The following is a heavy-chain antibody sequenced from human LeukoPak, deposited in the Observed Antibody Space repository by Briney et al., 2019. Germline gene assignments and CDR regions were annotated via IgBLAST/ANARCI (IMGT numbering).Heavy chain of an antibody. CDR3: AKFSSPLYYYDSSGYRDFDY. CDR1: GFTFSSYG. D-gene: IGHD3-22*01. Sequence: QPGGSLRLSCAASGFTFSSYGMHWVRQAPGKGLEWVAVISYDGSNKYYADSVKGRFTISRDNSKNTLYLQMNSLRAEDTAVYYCAKFSSPLYYYDSSGYRDFDYWGQGTLVTVSS. V-gene: IGHV3-30*18. CDR2: ISYDGSNK. J-gene: IGHJ4*02.